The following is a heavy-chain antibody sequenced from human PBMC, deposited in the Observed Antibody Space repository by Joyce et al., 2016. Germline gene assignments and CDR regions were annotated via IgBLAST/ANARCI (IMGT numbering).Heavy chain of an antibody. CDR1: GYTFASHA. D-gene: IGHD2-21*02. Sequence: QVQLVQSGAEVKKPGASVKVSCKASGYTFASHAIHWVRQAPGQRLEGMGWISGDTGNRKYSQQFQGRVAITWDTSASTVYMQLSSLRSEDTAVYYCAVVMVTALDYWGQGTLVAVSS. CDR2: ISGDTGNR. V-gene: IGHV1-3*01. CDR3: AVVMVTALDY. J-gene: IGHJ4*02.